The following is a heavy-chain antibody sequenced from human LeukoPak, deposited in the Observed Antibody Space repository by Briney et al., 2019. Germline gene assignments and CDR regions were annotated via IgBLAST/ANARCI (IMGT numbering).Heavy chain of an antibody. Sequence: SQTLSLTCTVSGYSISSGYYWSWIRQPPGKGLEWIGYIYYSGSTNYNPSLKSRVTISVDTSKNQFSLKLSSVTAADTAVYYCARVFRDAIAVAGGDAFDIWGQGTMVTVSS. CDR2: IYYSGST. V-gene: IGHV4-61*01. CDR3: ARVFRDAIAVAGGDAFDI. CDR1: GYSISSGYY. J-gene: IGHJ3*02. D-gene: IGHD6-19*01.